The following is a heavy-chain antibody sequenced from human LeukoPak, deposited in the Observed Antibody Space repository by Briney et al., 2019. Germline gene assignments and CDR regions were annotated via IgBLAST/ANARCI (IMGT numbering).Heavy chain of an antibody. D-gene: IGHD2-15*01. V-gene: IGHV3-30*14. Sequence: PGGSLRLSCAASGFTFSSYAMHWVRQAPGKGLEWVSVISYDGSNKYYADSVKGRFTISRDNSKNTLYLQMNSLRAEDTAVYYCAKARIQGHYCSFGLWGQGTLVPLLS. CDR1: GFTFSSYA. CDR3: AKARIQGHYCSFGL. J-gene: IGHJ4*03. CDR2: ISYDGSNK.